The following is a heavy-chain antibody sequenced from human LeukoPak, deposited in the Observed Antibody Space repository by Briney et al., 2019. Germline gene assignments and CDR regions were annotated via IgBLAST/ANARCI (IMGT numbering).Heavy chain of an antibody. J-gene: IGHJ3*02. CDR3: AKDRPGLLWFGENAFDI. V-gene: IGHV3-23*01. Sequence: PGGSLRLSCAASGFTFSSYAMSWVRQAPGKGLEWVSAISGSGGSTYYADSVKGRFTISGDNSKNTLYLQMNSLRAEDTAVYYCAKDRPGLLWFGENAFDIWGQGTMVTVSS. CDR2: ISGSGGST. CDR1: GFTFSSYA. D-gene: IGHD3-10*01.